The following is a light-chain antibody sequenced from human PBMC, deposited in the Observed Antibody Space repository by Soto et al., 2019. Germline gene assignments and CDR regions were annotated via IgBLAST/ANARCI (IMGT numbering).Light chain of an antibody. CDR3: QQYDSYLYT. Sequence: DIQMTQSPSTLSASVGDRVTITCRASQSIGTWLAWYQQKPGKAPKLLLYTASTLESGVPSRFSGGGSGTEFTLTINSLQPDDFATYYCQQYDSYLYTFGQGTKLEI. J-gene: IGKJ2*01. V-gene: IGKV1-5*03. CDR1: QSIGTW. CDR2: TAS.